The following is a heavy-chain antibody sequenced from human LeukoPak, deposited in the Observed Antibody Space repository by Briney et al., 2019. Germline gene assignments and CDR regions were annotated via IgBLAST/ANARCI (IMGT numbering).Heavy chain of an antibody. CDR2: INSDGSST. CDR1: GFTFSSYW. Sequence: GGSLRLSCAASGFTFSSYWMHWVRQAPGEGLVWVSRINSDGSSTSYADSVKGRFTISRDNAKNTLYLQMNSLRAEDTAVYYCAKVTRGVVITTYFDYWGQGTLVTVSS. D-gene: IGHD3-22*01. V-gene: IGHV3-74*01. CDR3: AKVTRGVVITTYFDY. J-gene: IGHJ4*02.